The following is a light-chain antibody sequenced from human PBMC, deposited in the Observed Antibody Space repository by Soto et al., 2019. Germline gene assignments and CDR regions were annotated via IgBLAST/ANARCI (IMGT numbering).Light chain of an antibody. J-gene: IGKJ1*01. V-gene: IGKV1-5*03. CDR3: QQYNSYSPT. CDR1: QSISVW. Sequence: DIQMTQSPSTLSASVGDRVTITCRASQSISVWLAWYQQKAGKAPNLLIYKASRLESGVPSRFSCSGSETEFTLTISGLQPGDSATYYCQQYNSYSPTVGQGTKVDIK. CDR2: KAS.